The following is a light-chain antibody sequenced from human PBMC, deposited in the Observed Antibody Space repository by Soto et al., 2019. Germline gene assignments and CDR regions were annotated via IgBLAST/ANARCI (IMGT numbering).Light chain of an antibody. CDR1: SSDVGGYNY. V-gene: IGLV2-8*01. Sequence: QSVLTQPPSASGYPGQSVTISCTGTSSDVGGYNYVSWYQQHPGKAPKLMIYEVSKRPSGVPDRFSGSKSGNTASLTISGLQAEDEADYYCSSYAGSNNLFGGGTKLTVL. CDR2: EVS. CDR3: SSYAGSNNL. J-gene: IGLJ2*01.